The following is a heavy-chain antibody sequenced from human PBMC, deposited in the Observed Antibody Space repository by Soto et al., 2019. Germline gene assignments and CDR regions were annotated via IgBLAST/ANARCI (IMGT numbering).Heavy chain of an antibody. CDR3: SSGGSGWNY. CDR1: GYSFTTYW. D-gene: IGHD6-19*01. J-gene: IGHJ4*02. CDR2: IAPSDSST. V-gene: IGHV5-10-1*01. Sequence: EVQLVQSGAEVKEPGESLRISCEVSGYSFTTYWISWVRQMPGKGLEWMGRIAPSDSSTSYSPSFQGHVTISADNSISTAYLQWTSLKSSDSAMYYCSSGGSGWNYLGQGTLVTPSS.